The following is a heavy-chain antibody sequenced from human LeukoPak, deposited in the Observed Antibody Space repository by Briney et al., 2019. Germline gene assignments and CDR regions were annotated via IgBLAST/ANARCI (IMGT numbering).Heavy chain of an antibody. J-gene: IGHJ4*02. CDR1: GFTFSSYS. CDR2: ISSSSSYI. CDR3: ARTPLQYSDYAHY. Sequence: GRSLRLSCAASGFTFSSYSMNWVRQAPGKGLEWVSSISSSSSYIYYADSVKGRFTISRDNAKNSLYLQMNSLRAEDTAVYYCARTPLQYSDYAHYWGQGTLVTVSS. V-gene: IGHV3-21*01. D-gene: IGHD4-11*01.